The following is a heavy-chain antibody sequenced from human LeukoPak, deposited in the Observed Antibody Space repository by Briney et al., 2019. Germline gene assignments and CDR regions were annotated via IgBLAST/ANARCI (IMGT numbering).Heavy chain of an antibody. J-gene: IGHJ1*01. CDR2: IIISSSYI. CDR3: ARSASEVWGNYRYIQYFQH. CDR1: GFTFSSYA. V-gene: IGHV3-21*01. D-gene: IGHD3-16*02. Sequence: PGGSLRLSCAASGFTFSSYAMNWVRQGPGKGLEWVSSIIISSSYIYYADSMKGRFTISRDNAKNSLYLQMNSLRAEDTAVYYCARSASEVWGNYRYIQYFQHWGQGTLVTVSS.